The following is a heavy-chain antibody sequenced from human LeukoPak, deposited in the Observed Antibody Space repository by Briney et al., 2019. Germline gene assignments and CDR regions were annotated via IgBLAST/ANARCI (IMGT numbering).Heavy chain of an antibody. CDR2: IYYSGNT. Sequence: PSETLSLTCTVSGGSISNYYWSWIRQPPGKGLEWIGYIYYSGNTNYNPSLKSRVTISVDTSKNQFSLKLTSVTAADTAVYYCASGIAADLYWGQGTLVTVSS. J-gene: IGHJ4*02. CDR3: ASGIAADLY. D-gene: IGHD6-13*01. V-gene: IGHV4-59*01. CDR1: GGSISNYY.